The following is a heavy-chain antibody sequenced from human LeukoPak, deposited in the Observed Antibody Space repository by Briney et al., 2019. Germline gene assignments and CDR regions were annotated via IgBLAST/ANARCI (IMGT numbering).Heavy chain of an antibody. CDR2: IDYSGST. Sequence: SQTLSLTCTVSGGSISSGGYYWSWIRQHPGKGLEWIGYIDYSGSTYYNPSLMSRGTISVDTSKNQFSLNLFSVTAADTAVYYCARTVVVLSTGWYYFDYWGQGTLVTVSS. CDR3: ARTVVVLSTGWYYFDY. J-gene: IGHJ4*02. CDR1: GGSISSGGYY. V-gene: IGHV4-31*03. D-gene: IGHD2-15*01.